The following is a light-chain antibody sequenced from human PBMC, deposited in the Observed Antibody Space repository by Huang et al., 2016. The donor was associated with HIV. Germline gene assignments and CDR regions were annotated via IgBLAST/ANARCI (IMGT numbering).Light chain of an antibody. Sequence: IVMTQTPLSLSVTPGQPASTSCTSSQGLLYREKVYLYWYLQKPSQSPQLLIYELSNRLSGVPDRFSGSRSPTDVTMKISRVETEDVVVYYCMQGKQLPYTFGQGTRLEIK. J-gene: IGKJ2*01. CDR2: ELS. V-gene: IGKV2-29*02. CDR1: QGLLYREKVY. CDR3: MQGKQLPYT.